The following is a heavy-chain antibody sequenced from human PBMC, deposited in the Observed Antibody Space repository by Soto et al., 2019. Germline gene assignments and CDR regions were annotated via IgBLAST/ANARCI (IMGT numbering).Heavy chain of an antibody. V-gene: IGHV1-18*01. CDR3: VRCIQGDYYYGMDG. D-gene: IGHD5-18*01. CDR2: INADYGNT. CDR1: GYTFYSHI. J-gene: IGHJ6*02. Sequence: GASVKVSCKASGYTFYSHIISWVRQAPGQGLEWMGRINADYGNTQYAQKFRGRVPMTTDTSTTTVYMELTNLRSDDTAVYYCVRCIQGDYYYGMDGWGQGTTVTVSS.